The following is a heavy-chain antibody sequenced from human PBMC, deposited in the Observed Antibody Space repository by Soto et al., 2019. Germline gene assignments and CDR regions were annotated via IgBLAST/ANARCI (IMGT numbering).Heavy chain of an antibody. CDR3: APPYYFNR. D-gene: IGHD3-22*01. CDR2: ISDDSSYI. CDR1: GFMFSSYT. J-gene: IGHJ5*02. Sequence: GGSLRLSCAASGFMFSSYTMNWVRQAPGKGLEWLSSISDDSSYIDYADSLRGRFTVSRDNARNSLYLQIDSLGVEDTAVYYCAPPYYFNRWGPGTLVTVSS. V-gene: IGHV3-21*06.